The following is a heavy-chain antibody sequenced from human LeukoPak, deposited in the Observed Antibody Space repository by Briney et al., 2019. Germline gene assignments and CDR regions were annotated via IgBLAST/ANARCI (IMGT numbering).Heavy chain of an antibody. V-gene: IGHV4-59*01. CDR1: GGSISSYY. CDR2: IYYSGST. D-gene: IGHD1-26*01. J-gene: IGHJ3*02. Sequence: SETLSLTCTVSGGSISSYYWSWIRQPPGKGLEWIGYIYYSGSTNYNPSLKSRVTISVDTSKKQSSLKLRSVTAADTAVYYCARAVGAKSRAFDIWGQGTMVTVFS. CDR3: ARAVGAKSRAFDI.